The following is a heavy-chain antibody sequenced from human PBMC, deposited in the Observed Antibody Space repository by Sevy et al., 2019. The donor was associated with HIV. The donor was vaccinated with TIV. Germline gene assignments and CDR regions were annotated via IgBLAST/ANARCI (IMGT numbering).Heavy chain of an antibody. CDR1: GGSFSGYY. CDR2: INHSGST. V-gene: IGHV4-34*01. D-gene: IGHD2-2*01. Sequence: SETLSLNCAVYGGSFSGYYWSWIRQPPGKGLEWIGEINHSGSTNYNPSLKSRVTISVDTSKNQFSLKLSSVTAADTAVYYCARHCGSTSCSHAFDIWGQGTMVTVSS. J-gene: IGHJ3*02. CDR3: ARHCGSTSCSHAFDI.